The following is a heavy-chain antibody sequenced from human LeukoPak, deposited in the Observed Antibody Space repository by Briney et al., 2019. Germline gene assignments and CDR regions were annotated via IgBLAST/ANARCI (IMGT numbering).Heavy chain of an antibody. D-gene: IGHD1-26*01. V-gene: IGHV3-23*01. CDR3: AKSGTIVGATTGMDV. CDR2: ISGSGGST. J-gene: IGHJ6*02. CDR1: GFTFSSYA. Sequence: GGSLRLSCAASGFTFSSYAMSWVRQAPGKGLEWVSAISGSGGSTYYADSVKGRFTISRDNSKNTLYLQMNSLRAEDTAVYYCAKSGTIVGATTGMDVWGQGTTVTVSS.